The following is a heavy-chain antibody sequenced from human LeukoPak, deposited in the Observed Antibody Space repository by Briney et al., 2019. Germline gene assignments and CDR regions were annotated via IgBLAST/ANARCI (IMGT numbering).Heavy chain of an antibody. V-gene: IGHV3-53*01. Sequence: PGGSLRLSCAASGFTVSSNYMSWVRQAPGRGLEWVPVIYSGGSTYYADSVKGRFTISRDNSKNTLYLQMNSLRAEDTAVYYCAREDPIAADLDYWGQGTLVTVSS. D-gene: IGHD6-13*01. CDR1: GFTVSSNY. CDR2: IYSGGST. CDR3: AREDPIAADLDY. J-gene: IGHJ4*02.